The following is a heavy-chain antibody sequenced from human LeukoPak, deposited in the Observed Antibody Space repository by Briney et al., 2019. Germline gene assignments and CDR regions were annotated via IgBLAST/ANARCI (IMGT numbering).Heavy chain of an antibody. CDR3: ARGERYCSGGSCPSGRDV. Sequence: PSETLSLTCAVSGGSISGYYWSWIRQPPGKGLEWIGYIYYSGSTNYNPSLKSRVTISVDTSKNQFSLKLSSVTAADTAVYYCARGERYCSGGSCPSGRDVWGQGTTVTVSS. CDR2: IYYSGST. J-gene: IGHJ6*02. V-gene: IGHV4-59*01. CDR1: GGSISGYY. D-gene: IGHD2-15*01.